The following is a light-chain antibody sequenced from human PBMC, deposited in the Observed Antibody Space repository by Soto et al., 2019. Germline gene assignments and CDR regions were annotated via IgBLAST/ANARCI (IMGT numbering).Light chain of an antibody. V-gene: IGKV3-20*01. CDR3: QQYGRSPTWT. Sequence: VLTRSPGTLSLSPGERATLSCRASQAVRNNYLAWYQQKPGQAPRLLIYSSSSRAAGVSDRFSGSGSGTDFSLTISRLEPEDFAMYYCQQYGRSPTWTFGQGTKVDIK. J-gene: IGKJ1*01. CDR2: SSS. CDR1: QAVRNNY.